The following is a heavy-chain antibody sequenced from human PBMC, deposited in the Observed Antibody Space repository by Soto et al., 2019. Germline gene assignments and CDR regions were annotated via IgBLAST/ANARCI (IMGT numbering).Heavy chain of an antibody. CDR2: INPNNGDT. V-gene: IGHV1-2*02. Sequence: ASVKVSCKASGYTFTGYYIHWVRQAPGQGLEWMGWINPNNGDTNYAQKFQGRVSMTRDTSTSTAYVELSSLRFDDTAVYYCARHSGYDYVFDYWGQATLVTVSS. CDR1: GYTFTGYY. CDR3: ARHSGYDYVFDY. D-gene: IGHD5-12*01. J-gene: IGHJ4*02.